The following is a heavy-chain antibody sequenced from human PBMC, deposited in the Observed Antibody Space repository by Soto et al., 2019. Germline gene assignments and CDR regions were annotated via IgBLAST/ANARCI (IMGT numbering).Heavy chain of an antibody. D-gene: IGHD3-3*01. V-gene: IGHV3-74*01. J-gene: IGHJ3*02. CDR3: ARDRGITIFGVVTPGDAFDI. CDR2: INSDGSST. Sequence: GGSLRLSCAASGFTFSSYWMHWVRQAPGKGLVWVSRINSDGSSTSYADSVKGRFTISRDNAKNTLYLQMNSLRAEDTAVYYCARDRGITIFGVVTPGDAFDIWGQGTMVTVSS. CDR1: GFTFSSYW.